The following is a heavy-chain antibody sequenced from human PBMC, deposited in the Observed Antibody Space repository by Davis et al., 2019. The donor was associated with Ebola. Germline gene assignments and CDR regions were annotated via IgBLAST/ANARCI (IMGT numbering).Heavy chain of an antibody. V-gene: IGHV1-46*01. Sequence: ASVKVSCKASGYTFTSYYMHWVRQAPGQGLEWMGIINPSGGSTSYAQKFQGRVTMTRDTSTSTVYMELSSLRSEDTAVYYCARDRASGSYYGGMGYWGQGTLVTVSS. CDR3: ARDRASGSYYGGMGY. J-gene: IGHJ4*02. CDR2: INPSGGST. D-gene: IGHD1-26*01. CDR1: GYTFTSYY.